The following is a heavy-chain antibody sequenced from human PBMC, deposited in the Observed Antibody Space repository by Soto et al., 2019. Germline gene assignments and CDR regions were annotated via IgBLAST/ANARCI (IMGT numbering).Heavy chain of an antibody. D-gene: IGHD5-18*01. CDR2: IWYDGSNR. J-gene: IGHJ3*02. CDR1: GFTFSSYG. Sequence: QVQLVESGGDMVQPGRSLRLSYVASGFTFSSYGMYWIRQAPGKGLEWVAVIWYDGSNRNYADSVKDRLTISRDNSKNTLYLQMNSLRVEDTAVYYCARPLHSAMAVDALDIWGQGTMVTVSS. V-gene: IGHV3-33*01. CDR3: ARPLHSAMAVDALDI.